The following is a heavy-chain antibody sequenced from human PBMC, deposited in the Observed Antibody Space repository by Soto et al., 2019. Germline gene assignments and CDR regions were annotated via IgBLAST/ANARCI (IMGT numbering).Heavy chain of an antibody. J-gene: IGHJ6*02. CDR2: IYSGGST. CDR3: AREGAYYYYGMDV. CDR1: GFTVSSNY. V-gene: IGHV3-53*01. Sequence: QPGGSLRLSCAASGFTVSSNYMSWVRQAPGKGLEWVSVIYSGGSTYYADSVKGRFTISRDNSKNTLYLQMNSLRAEDTAVYYCAREGAYYYYGMDVWGQGTTVTVSS.